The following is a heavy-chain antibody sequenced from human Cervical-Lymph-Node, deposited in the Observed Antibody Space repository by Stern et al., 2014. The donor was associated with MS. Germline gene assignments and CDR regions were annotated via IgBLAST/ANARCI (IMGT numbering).Heavy chain of an antibody. D-gene: IGHD5-18*01. J-gene: IGHJ6*02. CDR3: ARDWYSYGSAYYYGLDV. Sequence: VQLVQSGAEVKKPGSSVKVSCKASGGTSTSHAISWVRQAPGQGLEWMGGIITSYGTTNYAEKFQGRFTITADESTSTAYMELRSLRSEDTAVYYCARDWYSYGSAYYYGLDVWGQGTSVTVSS. CDR1: GGTSTSHA. CDR2: IITSYGTT. V-gene: IGHV1-69*01.